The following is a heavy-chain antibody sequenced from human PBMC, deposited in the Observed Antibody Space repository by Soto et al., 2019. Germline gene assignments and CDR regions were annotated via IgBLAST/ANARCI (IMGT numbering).Heavy chain of an antibody. CDR2: IYYSGST. CDR1: GGSISSGGYR. D-gene: IGHD3-22*01. J-gene: IGHJ3*02. Sequence: ASETLSLSKTVSGGSISSGGYRRSWIRQNPGKGLEWIGYIYYSGSTYYHPSLKSRVTISVDTSKNQFSLKLSSVTAADTAVYYCAREKGRGYYDSSGYYPNDAFDIWGQGTMVT. CDR3: AREKGRGYYDSSGYYPNDAFDI. V-gene: IGHV4-31*02.